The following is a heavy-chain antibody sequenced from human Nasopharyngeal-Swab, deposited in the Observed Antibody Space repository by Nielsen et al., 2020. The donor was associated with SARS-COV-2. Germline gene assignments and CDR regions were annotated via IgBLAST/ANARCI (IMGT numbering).Heavy chain of an antibody. D-gene: IGHD3-3*01. Sequence: SETLSLTCTVSGGSISSGGYYWSWIRQHPGKGLEWIGYIYYSGSTYYNPSLNSRVTISVDTSKNQFSLKLSSVTAADTAVYYCARGGGGITIFGVVIIGAFDIWGQGTMVTVSS. V-gene: IGHV4-31*03. CDR1: GGSISSGGYY. CDR2: IYYSGST. CDR3: ARGGGGITIFGVVIIGAFDI. J-gene: IGHJ3*02.